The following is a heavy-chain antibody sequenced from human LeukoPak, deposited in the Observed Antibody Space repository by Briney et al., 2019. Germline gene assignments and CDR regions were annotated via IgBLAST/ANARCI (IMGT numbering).Heavy chain of an antibody. Sequence: GGSLRLSCAASGFTFSSYWMHWVRQAPGEGLVWVSRINSDGSSTSYADSVKGRFTISRDNAKNTLYLQMNSLRAEDTAVYYCARKFYYDSSGYLTFDYWGQGTLVTVSS. CDR3: ARKFYYDSSGYLTFDY. CDR1: GFTFSSYW. D-gene: IGHD3-22*01. CDR2: INSDGSST. J-gene: IGHJ4*02. V-gene: IGHV3-74*01.